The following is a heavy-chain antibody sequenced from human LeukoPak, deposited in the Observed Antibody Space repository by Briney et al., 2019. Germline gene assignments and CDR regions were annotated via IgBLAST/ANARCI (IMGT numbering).Heavy chain of an antibody. CDR1: GGSISSYY. Sequence: SETLSLTCTVSGGSISSYYWSWIRQPPGKGLEWIGYIYYSGSTNYNPSLKSRVTISVDTSKNQFSLKLSSVTAADTAVYYCARWDSSGFLALGFDPWGQGTPVTVSS. CDR2: IYYSGST. J-gene: IGHJ5*02. D-gene: IGHD3-22*01. V-gene: IGHV4-59*01. CDR3: ARWDSSGFLALGFDP.